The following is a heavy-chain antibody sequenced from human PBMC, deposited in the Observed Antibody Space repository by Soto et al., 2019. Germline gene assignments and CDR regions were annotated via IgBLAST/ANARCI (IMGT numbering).Heavy chain of an antibody. J-gene: IGHJ6*03. V-gene: IGHV1-69*02. CDR1: GGTFSSYT. D-gene: IGHD3-3*01. CDR2: IIPILGIA. Sequence: GASVKVSCKASGGTFSSYTISWVRQAPGQGLEWMGRIIPILGIANYAQKFKGRVTITADKSTSTAYMELRSLRSEDTAVYYCARGFIAIFGVVITSSVCPHMDVWGKGTTVTVSS. CDR3: ARGFIAIFGVVITSSVCPHMDV.